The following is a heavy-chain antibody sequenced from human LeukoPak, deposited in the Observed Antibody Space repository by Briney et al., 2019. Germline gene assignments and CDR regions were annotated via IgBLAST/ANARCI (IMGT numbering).Heavy chain of an antibody. J-gene: IGHJ4*02. CDR1: GFTFSSYA. Sequence: GGSLRLSCAASGFTFSSYAMHWVRQAPGKGLEWVAVISYDGSNKYYADSVKGRFTISRDNSKNTLYLQMNSLRAEDTAVYYCAREKLSDALIFYYCGQGTLVTVSS. CDR3: AREKLSDALIFYY. V-gene: IGHV3-30*04. CDR2: ISYDGSNK. D-gene: IGHD1-7*01.